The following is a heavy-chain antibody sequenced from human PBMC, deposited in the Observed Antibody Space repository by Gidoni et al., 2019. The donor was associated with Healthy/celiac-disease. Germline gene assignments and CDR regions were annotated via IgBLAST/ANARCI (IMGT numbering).Heavy chain of an antibody. CDR2: IYYSGST. Sequence: QVQLQESGPGLVKPSETLSLTCPVSGGSISSYYWSWIRQPPGKGLAWIGYIYYSGSTNYNPSLKSRVTISVDTSKNQFSLKLSSVTAADTAVYYCARGYGDYGLYFQHWGQGTLVTVSS. CDR1: GGSISSYY. V-gene: IGHV4-59*01. J-gene: IGHJ1*01. CDR3: ARGYGDYGLYFQH. D-gene: IGHD4-17*01.